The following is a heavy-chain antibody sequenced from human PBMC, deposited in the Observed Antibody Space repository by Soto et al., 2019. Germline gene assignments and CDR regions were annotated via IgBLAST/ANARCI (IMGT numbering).Heavy chain of an antibody. V-gene: IGHV3-21*01. CDR3: ARHYDFWSGYQKYHHPSYGTDV. J-gene: IGHJ6*02. Sequence: LRLSCAASGFTFSSYSMNWVRQAPGKGLEWVSSISSSSSYIYYADSVKGRFTISRDNAKNSLYLQMNSLRAEDTAVYYCARHYDFWSGYQKYHHPSYGTDVWGQGPTVTVSS. CDR2: ISSSSSYI. D-gene: IGHD3-3*01. CDR1: GFTFSSYS.